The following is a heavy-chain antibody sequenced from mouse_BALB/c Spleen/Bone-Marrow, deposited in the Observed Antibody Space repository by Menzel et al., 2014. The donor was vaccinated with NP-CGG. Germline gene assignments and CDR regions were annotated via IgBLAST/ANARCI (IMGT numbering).Heavy chain of an antibody. V-gene: IGHV3-8*02. CDR2: ISYSGST. J-gene: IGHJ4*01. D-gene: IGHD1-1*01. CDR1: GDSITSGY. Sequence: EVQLVESGPSLVKPSQTLSLTCSVTGDSITSGYWNWIRKFPGNKLEYMGYISYSGSTYYNPSLKSRISITRDTSKNQYYPQLNSVTTEDTATYYCARGGGSSYNYAMDYWGQGTSVTVSS. CDR3: ARGGGSSYNYAMDY.